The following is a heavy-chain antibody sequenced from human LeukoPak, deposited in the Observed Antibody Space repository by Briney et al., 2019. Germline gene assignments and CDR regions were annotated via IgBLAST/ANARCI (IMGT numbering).Heavy chain of an antibody. D-gene: IGHD3-10*01. CDR2: INHSGST. Sequence: SETLSLTCTVSGYSISSGYYWGWIRQPPGKGLEWIGSINHSGSTYYNPSLKSRVIISVDTSKNQFSLKMNSVTAADTAVYYCARGQWFRAFWSRGTPVTVSS. V-gene: IGHV4-38-2*02. J-gene: IGHJ4*02. CDR1: GYSISSGYY. CDR3: ARGQWFRAF.